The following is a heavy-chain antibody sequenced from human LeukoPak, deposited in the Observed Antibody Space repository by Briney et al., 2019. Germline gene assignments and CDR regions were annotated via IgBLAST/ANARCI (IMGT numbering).Heavy chain of an antibody. Sequence: GGSLKISFKGSGYSFTSYWIGWVRPMPGKGVVWMGIIYPGDSDTRYSPSFQGQVTISADKSISTAYLQWSSLKASDTAMYYCTRCKEGYCSSLDYWGQGTLVTVSS. V-gene: IGHV5-51*01. D-gene: IGHD2-2*01. CDR3: TRCKEGYCSSLDY. CDR1: GYSFTSYW. CDR2: IYPGDSDT. J-gene: IGHJ4*02.